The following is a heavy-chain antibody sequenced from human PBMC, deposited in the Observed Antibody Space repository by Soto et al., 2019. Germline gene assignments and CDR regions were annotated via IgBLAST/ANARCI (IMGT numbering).Heavy chain of an antibody. CDR3: ASRYCSSTSCYAGFDY. Sequence: QVQLVQSGAEVKKPGASVKVSCKASGYTFTSYYMHWVRQAPGQGLEWMGIINPSGGSTSYAQKFQGRVTMTRDTSTSTAYMELSSLRSEDTAVYYCASRYCSSTSCYAGFDYWGQGTLVTVSS. V-gene: IGHV1-46*03. J-gene: IGHJ4*02. CDR2: INPSGGST. D-gene: IGHD2-2*01. CDR1: GYTFTSYY.